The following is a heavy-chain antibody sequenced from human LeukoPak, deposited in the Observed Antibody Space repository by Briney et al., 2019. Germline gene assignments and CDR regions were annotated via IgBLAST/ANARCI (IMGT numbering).Heavy chain of an antibody. CDR2: IRYDGSNK. D-gene: IGHD2-8*01. CDR1: GFTFSGYG. Sequence: PGGSLRLSCAASGFTFSGYGMHWVRQAPGKGLEWVAFIRYDGSNKYYADSVKGRFTISRDNSKNTLYLQMNSLRAEDTAVYYCAKDRIVLMVYAISSFDYWGQGTLVTVSS. CDR3: AKDRIVLMVYAISSFDY. V-gene: IGHV3-30*02. J-gene: IGHJ4*02.